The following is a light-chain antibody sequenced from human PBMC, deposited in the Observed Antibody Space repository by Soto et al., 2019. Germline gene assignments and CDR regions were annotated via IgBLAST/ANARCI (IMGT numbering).Light chain of an antibody. V-gene: IGKV3-20*01. CDR1: QSVSTNY. CDR3: QQYGSSPPT. Sequence: EIVLTQSPGTLSLSPGERATLSCRASQSVSTNYFAWYQRKPGQAPRLLIYGASSRATDIPNRFSGSGSGTDFTLTTTRLKAEDVAVYYCQQYGSSPPTFGQGTKVEIK. CDR2: GAS. J-gene: IGKJ1*01.